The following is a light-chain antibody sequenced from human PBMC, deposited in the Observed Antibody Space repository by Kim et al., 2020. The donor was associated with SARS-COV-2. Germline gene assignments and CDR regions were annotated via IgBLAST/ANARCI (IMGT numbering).Light chain of an antibody. Sequence: ASIGDRVTITCRASQDIANSLAWYQQKPGKVPQVLIYGAATLQSGVPSRFSGSGSGTEFTLTIGSLQTDDVATYYCQKYNSAPWTFGPGTKVEIK. CDR1: QDIANS. J-gene: IGKJ1*01. CDR2: GAA. V-gene: IGKV1-27*01. CDR3: QKYNSAPWT.